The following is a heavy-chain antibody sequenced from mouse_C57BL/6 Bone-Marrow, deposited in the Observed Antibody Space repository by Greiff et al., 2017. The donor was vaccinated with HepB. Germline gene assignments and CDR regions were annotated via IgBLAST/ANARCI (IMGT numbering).Heavy chain of an antibody. Sequence: EVKLQESGPELVKPGASVKISCKASGYSFTGYYMNWVKQSPEKSLEWIGEINHSTGGTTYNQKFKAKATLTVDKSSSTAYMQLKSLTSDDSAVYYCARSIYYYGSPFAYWGQGTLVTVSA. CDR3: ARSIYYYGSPFAY. CDR1: GYSFTGYY. J-gene: IGHJ3*01. CDR2: INHSTGGT. V-gene: IGHV1-42*01. D-gene: IGHD1-1*01.